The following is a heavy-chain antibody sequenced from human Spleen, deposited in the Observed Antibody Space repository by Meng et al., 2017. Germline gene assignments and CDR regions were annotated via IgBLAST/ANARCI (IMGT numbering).Heavy chain of an antibody. V-gene: IGHV4-34*01. D-gene: IGHD3-10*01. Sequence: VMLKLEGAGLLMSSETLSLSCAVYGGYFSGYYWNWIRKRPGKGLEWIGEINHSGSTNYNPALKSRVTISVETSKNQFSLKLSSVTAADTAVYYCARGRGLGYYGHWGQGTLVTASS. CDR1: GGYFSGYY. J-gene: IGHJ4*02. CDR3: ARGRGLGYYGH. CDR2: INHSGST.